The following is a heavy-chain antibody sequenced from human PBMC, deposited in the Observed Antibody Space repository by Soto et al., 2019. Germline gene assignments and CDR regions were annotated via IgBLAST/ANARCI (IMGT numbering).Heavy chain of an antibody. V-gene: IGHV1-18*01. J-gene: IGHJ3*02. CDR3: ARGARGGDYDLSGI. CDR1: GYSFISHY. CDR2: INAYTGNT. D-gene: IGHD4-17*01. Sequence: QVQLVQSGGEVKKPGASVKVSCKASGYSFISHYINWVRQAPGQGLEWMGWINAYTGNTNYAQRVQGRVTMSTDTSTGTAYMELRSLRSDDTAVYYCARGARGGDYDLSGIWGQGTLVTVSS.